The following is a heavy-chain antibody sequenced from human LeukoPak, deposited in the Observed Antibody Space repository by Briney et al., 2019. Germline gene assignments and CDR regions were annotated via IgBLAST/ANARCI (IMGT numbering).Heavy chain of an antibody. Sequence: SETLSLTCTVSGGSISSYYWSWIRQPPGKGLEWIGYIYYSGSTNYNPSLKSRVTISVDTSKNQFSLKLSSVTAADTAVYYCAKNTAMGGLYYYGMDFWGQGTTVSV. CDR3: AKNTAMGGLYYYGMDF. CDR2: IYYSGST. CDR1: GGSISSYY. J-gene: IGHJ6*02. V-gene: IGHV4-59*08. D-gene: IGHD5-18*01.